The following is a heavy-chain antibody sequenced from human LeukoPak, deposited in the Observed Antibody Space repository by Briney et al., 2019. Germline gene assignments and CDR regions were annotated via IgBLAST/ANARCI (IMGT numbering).Heavy chain of an antibody. Sequence: TSETLSLTCTVPGGSISSYYWSWIRQPPGKGLEWIGYIYYSGSTNYNPSLKSRVTISVDTSKNQFSLKLSSVAAADTAVYYCARQWGYFDYWGQGTLVTVSS. CDR1: GGSISSYY. J-gene: IGHJ4*02. V-gene: IGHV4-59*08. CDR3: ARQWGYFDY. D-gene: IGHD3-16*01. CDR2: IYYSGST.